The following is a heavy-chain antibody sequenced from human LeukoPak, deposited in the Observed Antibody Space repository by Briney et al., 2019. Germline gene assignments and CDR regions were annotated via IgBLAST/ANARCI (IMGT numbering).Heavy chain of an antibody. J-gene: IGHJ4*02. Sequence: SETLSLTCTVSGGSISSYYWSWIRQPPGKGLEWIGYIYYSGSTNYNPSLRSRVTISVDTSKNQFSLKLSSVTAADTAVYYCARERREGTAMVDYWGQGTLVTVSS. CDR1: GGSISSYY. V-gene: IGHV4-59*01. CDR2: IYYSGST. CDR3: ARERREGTAMVDY. D-gene: IGHD5-18*01.